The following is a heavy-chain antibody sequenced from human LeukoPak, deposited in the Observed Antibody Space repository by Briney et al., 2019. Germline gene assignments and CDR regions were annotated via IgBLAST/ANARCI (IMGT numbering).Heavy chain of an antibody. CDR1: GSSFSNYW. D-gene: IGHD3-10*01. Sequence: GESLKISCRTSGSSFSNYWIGWVRQMPGRGLEWMGIIYPGDSDTRYSPSFQGQVTISADKSISTAYLQWSSLKASDSAMYYCARHGLGSFYRNVFDFWGQGTMVTVSS. J-gene: IGHJ3*01. V-gene: IGHV5-51*01. CDR2: IYPGDSDT. CDR3: ARHGLGSFYRNVFDF.